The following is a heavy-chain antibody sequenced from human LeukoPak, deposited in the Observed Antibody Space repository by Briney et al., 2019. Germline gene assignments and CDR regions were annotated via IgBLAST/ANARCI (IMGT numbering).Heavy chain of an antibody. CDR2: ISGRDGST. Sequence: GGSLRLSCAASGFTFSSYAMSWGRQAPGKGLEWVSGISGRDGSTYDADSVKGRFTISRDNSKNTLYLQMNSLRAEDTAVYYCAKAGGYSYGSTAYYYYYMDVWGKGTTVTVSS. CDR3: AKAGGYSYGSTAYYYYYMDV. V-gene: IGHV3-23*01. D-gene: IGHD5-18*01. CDR1: GFTFSSYA. J-gene: IGHJ6*03.